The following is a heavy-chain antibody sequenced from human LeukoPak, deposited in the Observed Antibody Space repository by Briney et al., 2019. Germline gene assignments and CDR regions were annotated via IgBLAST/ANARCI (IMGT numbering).Heavy chain of an antibody. D-gene: IGHD2-15*01. CDR3: ARGGSGIDY. CDR1: GFTFSSYW. CDR2: ISSDGSTT. V-gene: IGHV3-74*01. J-gene: IGHJ4*02. Sequence: GGSLRFSCAASGFTFSSYWMHWVRHLPGKGLAWVSRISSDGSTTNYAASVKGRFTISRDNAKNTLYLQMNSLRADDTAVYYCARGGSGIDYWGQGTLVTVSS.